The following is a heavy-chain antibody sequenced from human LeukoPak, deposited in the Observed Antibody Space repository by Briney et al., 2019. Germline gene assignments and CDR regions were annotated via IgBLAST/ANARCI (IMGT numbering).Heavy chain of an antibody. D-gene: IGHD6-13*01. CDR3: AKDRATAAGKDRSFYY. Sequence: GGSLRLSCAASGFTFSIYSMNWVRQAPGKGLEWVSAISGSGGSTYYADSVKGRFTISRDNSKNTLYLQMNSLRAEDTAVYYCAKDRATAAGKDRSFYYWGQGTLVTVSS. CDR2: ISGSGGST. V-gene: IGHV3-23*01. CDR1: GFTFSIYS. J-gene: IGHJ4*02.